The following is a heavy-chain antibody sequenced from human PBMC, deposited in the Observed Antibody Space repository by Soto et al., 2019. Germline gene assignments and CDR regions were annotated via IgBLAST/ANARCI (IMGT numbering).Heavy chain of an antibody. Sequence: QVQLKESGPGLVKPSETLSLTCTVSGGSISSYYWNWIRQPPGKGLEWIGYIYYSGSTSYNPSLKSRGSISVDTSKNQFSLRLSSVTAADTAVYYCARSPSGAYVRWFDTWGQGTLVTVSS. CDR3: ARSPSGAYVRWFDT. CDR2: IYYSGST. V-gene: IGHV4-59*01. J-gene: IGHJ5*02. D-gene: IGHD1-26*01. CDR1: GGSISSYY.